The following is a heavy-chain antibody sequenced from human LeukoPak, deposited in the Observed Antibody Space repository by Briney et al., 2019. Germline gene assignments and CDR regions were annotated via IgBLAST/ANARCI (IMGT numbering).Heavy chain of an antibody. Sequence: ASETLSLTCAVYGGSFSGYYWSWIRQPLGKGLEWIGEINHSGSTNYNPSPKSRVTISVDTSKNQFSLKLSSVTAADTAMYYCARQAYCSTTSCYRWDPWGQGTLVTVSS. CDR2: INHSGST. J-gene: IGHJ5*02. CDR3: ARQAYCSTTSCYRWDP. CDR1: GGSFSGYY. D-gene: IGHD2-2*01. V-gene: IGHV4-34*01.